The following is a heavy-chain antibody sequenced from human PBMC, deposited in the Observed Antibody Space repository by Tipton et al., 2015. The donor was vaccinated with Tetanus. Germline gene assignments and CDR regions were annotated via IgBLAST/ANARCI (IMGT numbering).Heavy chain of an antibody. V-gene: IGHV4-34*01. J-gene: IGHJ4*02. CDR3: ARANNDFPKKGPFDS. Sequence: LRLSCTVSGGSFSLYYWNWVRQSPGKGLEWIGEISHSGSSSYSPSLKSRVTISVDTSKNQFSLRLRSVAAADTAVYYCARANNDFPKKGPFDSWGQGSLVIVSS. D-gene: IGHD3-3*01. CDR2: ISHSGSS. CDR1: GGSFSLYY.